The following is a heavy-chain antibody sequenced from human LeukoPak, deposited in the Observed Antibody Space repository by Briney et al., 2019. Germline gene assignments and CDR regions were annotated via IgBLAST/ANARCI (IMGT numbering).Heavy chain of an antibody. J-gene: IGHJ5*02. CDR1: GGSFSGYY. V-gene: IGHV4-34*01. CDR2: INHSGST. Sequence: SETLSLTCAVYGGSFSGYYWSWIRQPPGKGLEWIGEINHSGSTNYNPSLKSRVTISVDTSKNQSSLKLSSVTAADTAVYYCARGSSNIAGRNNWFDPWGQGTLVTVSS. CDR3: ARGSSNIAGRNNWFDP. D-gene: IGHD6-6*01.